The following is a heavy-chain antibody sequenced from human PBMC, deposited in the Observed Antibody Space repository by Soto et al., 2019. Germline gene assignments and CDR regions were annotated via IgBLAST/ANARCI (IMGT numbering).Heavy chain of an antibody. V-gene: IGHV4-34*01. CDR2: INHSGST. D-gene: IGHD6-19*01. J-gene: IGHJ4*02. CDR3: ARGSTAVAGTYYFDY. CDR1: GGSFSGYY. Sequence: PSETLSLTCAVYGGSFSGYYWSWIRQPPGKGLEWIGEINHSGSTNYNPSLKSRVTISVDTSKNQFSLKLSSVTAADTAVYYCARGSTAVAGTYYFDYWGQGTLVTVSS.